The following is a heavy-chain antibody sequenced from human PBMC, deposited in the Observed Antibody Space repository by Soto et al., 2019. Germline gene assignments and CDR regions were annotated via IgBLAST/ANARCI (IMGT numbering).Heavy chain of an antibody. V-gene: IGHV4-34*01. Sequence: SETLSLTCAVYGGSFSGYYWSWIRQPPGKGLEWIGEINHSGSTNYNPSLKSRVTISVDTSKNQFSLKLSSVTAADTAVYYCARLRAVAGSGSYWGQGTLVTVSS. D-gene: IGHD6-19*01. CDR3: ARLRAVAGSGSY. CDR1: GGSFSGYY. J-gene: IGHJ4*02. CDR2: INHSGST.